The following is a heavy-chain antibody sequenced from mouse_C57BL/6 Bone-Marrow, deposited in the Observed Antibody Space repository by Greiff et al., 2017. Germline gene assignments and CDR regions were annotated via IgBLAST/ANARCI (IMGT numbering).Heavy chain of an antibody. CDR2: INYDGSST. CDR3: AREGGNYGFDY. V-gene: IGHV5-16*01. D-gene: IGHD2-1*01. Sequence: EVKLVESEGGLVQPGSSMKLSCTASGFTFSDYYMAWVRQVPEKGLEWVANINYDGSSTYYLDSLKSRFIISRDNAKNILYLQMSSLKSEDTATYYCAREGGNYGFDYWGQGTTLTVSS. J-gene: IGHJ2*01. CDR1: GFTFSDYY.